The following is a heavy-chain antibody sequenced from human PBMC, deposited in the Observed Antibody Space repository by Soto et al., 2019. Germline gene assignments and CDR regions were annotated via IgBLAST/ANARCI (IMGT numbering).Heavy chain of an antibody. Sequence: GGSLRLSCAASGFTFSSYAMSWVRQAPGKGLEWVSAISGSGGSTYYADSVKGRFTISRDNSKNTLYLQMNSLKASDSAMYYCARLTLAQDSSGYHMFDYWGLGTLVTVAS. CDR1: GFTFSSYA. J-gene: IGHJ4*02. V-gene: IGHV3-23*01. CDR2: ISGSGGST. CDR3: ARLTLAQDSSGYHMFDY. D-gene: IGHD3-22*01.